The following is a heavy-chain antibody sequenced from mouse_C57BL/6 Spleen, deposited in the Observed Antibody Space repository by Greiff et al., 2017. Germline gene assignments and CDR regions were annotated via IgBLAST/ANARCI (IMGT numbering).Heavy chain of an antibody. Sequence: QVQLQQSGAELVRPGASVTLSCKASGYTFTDYEMHWVKQTPVHGLEWIGAIDPETGGTAYKQKATRKAVLSANKSSSTAYMELRSLTSEDSAVYYWTRGLLSYWGQGTLVTVSA. CDR3: TRGLLSY. V-gene: IGHV1-15*01. J-gene: IGHJ3*01. CDR2: IDPETGGT. D-gene: IGHD1-1*01. CDR1: GYTFTDYE.